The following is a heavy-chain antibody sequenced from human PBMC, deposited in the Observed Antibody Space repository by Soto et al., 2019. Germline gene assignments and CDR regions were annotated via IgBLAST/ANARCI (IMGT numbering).Heavy chain of an antibody. CDR1: GGSITDYS. CDR3: ERDKGVVVNADNWFDP. D-gene: IGHD2-21*01. CDR2: IFSSGST. V-gene: IGHV4-4*07. Sequence: SETLSLTCTVSGGSITDYSWVWIRQPAGKGLEWIGRIFSSGSTNYNPSLKGRITMSLDTSKNQFSLKLNSATATDTAVYFCERDKGVVVNADNWFDPWGQGILVTVSS. J-gene: IGHJ5*02.